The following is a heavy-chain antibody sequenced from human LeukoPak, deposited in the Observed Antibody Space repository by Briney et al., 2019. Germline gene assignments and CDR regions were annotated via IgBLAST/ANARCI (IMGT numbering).Heavy chain of an antibody. V-gene: IGHV3-48*03. CDR1: GVTFSTYE. CDR3: ARDHGLVAEPAFDV. CDR2: ISSDGYSI. Sequence: PGGSLRLSCAASGVTFSTYEMNWVRQAPGKGLEWVSFISSDGYSIYYADSVKGRFTISRDNAKNSLYLQMNSLRAEDTAVYYCARDHGLVAEPAFDVWGQGTMVTVSS. D-gene: IGHD2-15*01. J-gene: IGHJ3*01.